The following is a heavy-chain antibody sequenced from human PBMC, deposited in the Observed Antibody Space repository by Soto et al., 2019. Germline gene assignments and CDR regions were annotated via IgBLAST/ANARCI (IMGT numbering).Heavy chain of an antibody. J-gene: IGHJ5*02. D-gene: IGHD3-3*01. CDR2: IYYSAST. Sequence: YLTCTVSGGSISSYYWSWIRQPPGKGLEWIGYIYYSASTNYNPSLKSRVTISVDTSKNQFSLRLTSVTAADAAVYYCARGQRFSDWFDPWGQGTLVTVSS. V-gene: IGHV4-59*12. CDR1: GGSISSYY. CDR3: ARGQRFSDWFDP.